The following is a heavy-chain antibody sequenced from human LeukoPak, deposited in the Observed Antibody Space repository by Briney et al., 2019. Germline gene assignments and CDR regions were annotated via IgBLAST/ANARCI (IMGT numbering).Heavy chain of an antibody. J-gene: IGHJ4*02. CDR2: IYYSGST. CDR3: VREIEDSYGY. D-gene: IGHD5-18*01. Sequence: PSETLSLTCTVSGGSISSSSYYWGWIRQPPGKGLEWIGSIYYSGSTYYNPSLKSRVTISVDTSKNQFSLKLSSVTAADTAVYYCVREIEDSYGYWGKGTLVTVSS. CDR1: GGSISSSSYY. V-gene: IGHV4-39*02.